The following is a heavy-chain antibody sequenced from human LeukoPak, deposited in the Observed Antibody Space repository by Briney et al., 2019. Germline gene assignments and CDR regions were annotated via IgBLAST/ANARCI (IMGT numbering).Heavy chain of an antibody. J-gene: IGHJ4*02. V-gene: IGHV3-43*02. CDR3: TKGFGRSGENLGKSFDY. CDR1: GFTFDNYP. Sequence: GGSLRLSCTASGFTFDNYPMHWVRQAPGKGLEWVSVISGNGRVRKTKDHSKNSLFLQVNSLRTEDTALYYCTKGFGRSGENLGKSFDYWGQGTLVTFSS. D-gene: IGHD3-16*01. CDR2: I.